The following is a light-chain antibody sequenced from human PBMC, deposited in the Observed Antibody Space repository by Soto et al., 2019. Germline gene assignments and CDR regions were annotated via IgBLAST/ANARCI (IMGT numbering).Light chain of an antibody. CDR1: QSVSYN. V-gene: IGKV3-15*01. J-gene: IGKJ4*01. CDR2: GAS. CDR3: QQDNNWPLT. Sequence: EIVMTQSPATLSVSPGERVTLSCRASQSVSYNLAWYQQKPGQTPRLLIYGASTRATGIPASFSGSGSGTEFTLNISSLQSEDSAVYYCQQDNNWPLTFGGGTKVEIK.